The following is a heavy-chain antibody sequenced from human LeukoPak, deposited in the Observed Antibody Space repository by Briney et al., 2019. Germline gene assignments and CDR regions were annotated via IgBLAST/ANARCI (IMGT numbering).Heavy chain of an antibody. CDR2: IKQDGSDK. CDR3: ARAGFRWVDY. D-gene: IGHD4-23*01. CDR1: GFSFSSYW. J-gene: IGHJ4*02. V-gene: IGHV3-7*01. Sequence: GGSLRLSCATSGFSFSSYWMSWVRQAPGKGLEWVANIKQDGSDKNYVDSVKGRFTISRDSAKTSLYLQMNSLRAEDTAVYYCARAGFRWVDYWGQGTLVTVSS.